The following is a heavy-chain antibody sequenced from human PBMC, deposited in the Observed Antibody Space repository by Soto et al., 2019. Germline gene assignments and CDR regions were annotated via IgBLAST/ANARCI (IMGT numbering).Heavy chain of an antibody. V-gene: IGHV3-66*01. CDR1: GFTVSSNY. CDR2: IYSGGTT. D-gene: IGHD3-22*01. Sequence: EVQLVESGGGLFQPGGSLRLSCAASGFTVSSNYMSWVRQAPGKGLEWVSVIYSGGTTYYADSVKGRLTISRDNSKKTLYLQMNSLRAEDTAVHYCARNVDSSDYRGWFDPWGQGTLVTVSS. CDR3: ARNVDSSDYRGWFDP. J-gene: IGHJ5*02.